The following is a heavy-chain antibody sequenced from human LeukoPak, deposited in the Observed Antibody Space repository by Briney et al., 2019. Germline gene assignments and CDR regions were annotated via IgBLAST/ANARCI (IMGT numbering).Heavy chain of an antibody. CDR1: GFTFTDYY. Sequence: GGSLRLSCAASGFTFTDYYMSWIRQAPGKGLEWISYISSGGSTIYHADSVKGRFPISRDNAKNSLYLQMNSLRADDTAVYYCARDWPSSSTTNFFYNYMDVWGKGTTVTVSS. CDR2: ISSGGSTI. J-gene: IGHJ6*03. CDR3: ARDWPSSSTTNFFYNYMDV. V-gene: IGHV3-11*01. D-gene: IGHD6-6*01.